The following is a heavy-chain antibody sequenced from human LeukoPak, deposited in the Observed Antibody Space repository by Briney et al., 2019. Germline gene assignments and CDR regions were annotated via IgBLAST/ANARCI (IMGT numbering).Heavy chain of an antibody. V-gene: IGHV3-30*03. J-gene: IGHJ4*02. CDR3: ARAPGYCSGGSCFPAGNFDY. D-gene: IGHD2-15*01. CDR2: ISYDGSNK. CDR1: GFTFSSYG. Sequence: GGSQRPSCAASGFTFSSYGMHWVRQAAEKVLGWVAVISYDGSNKYYADSVKGRFIIFRDNAKNSLDLRMNSLRAEDTAVYYCARAPGYCSGGSCFPAGNFDYWGQGTLVTVSS.